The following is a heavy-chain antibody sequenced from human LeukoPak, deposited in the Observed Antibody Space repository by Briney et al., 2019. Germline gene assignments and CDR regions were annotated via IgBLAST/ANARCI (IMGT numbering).Heavy chain of an antibody. Sequence: SETLSLTCTVSGGSISSYYWSWIRQPAGKGLEWIGRIYTSGSIDYNPSLKSRVTMSVDTSKNQFSLKLSSVTAADTAVYYCARDYDILTVGAFDIWGQGTMVTVSS. J-gene: IGHJ3*02. CDR1: GGSISSYY. CDR3: ARDYDILTVGAFDI. D-gene: IGHD3-9*01. CDR2: IYTSGSI. V-gene: IGHV4-4*07.